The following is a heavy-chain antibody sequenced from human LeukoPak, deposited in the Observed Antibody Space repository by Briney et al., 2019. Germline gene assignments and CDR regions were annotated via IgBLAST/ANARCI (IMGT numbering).Heavy chain of an antibody. CDR1: GFTFSSYA. D-gene: IGHD2-15*01. J-gene: IGHJ6*03. CDR2: INHSGST. Sequence: GSLRLSCAASGFTFSSYAMSWIRQPPGKGLEWIGEINHSGSTNYNPSLKSRVTISVDTSKNQFSLKLSSVTAADTAVYYCASLLRYCSGGSCYSRGYSYGTRGYYYMDVWGKGTTVTVSS. CDR3: ASLLRYCSGGSCYSRGYSYGTRGYYYMDV. V-gene: IGHV4-34*01.